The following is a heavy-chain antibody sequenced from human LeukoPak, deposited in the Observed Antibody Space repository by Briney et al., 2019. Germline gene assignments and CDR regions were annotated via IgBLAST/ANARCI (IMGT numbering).Heavy chain of an antibody. V-gene: IGHV3-21*06. J-gene: IGHJ4*02. CDR3: ARRGYYDSSGYDY. CDR2: IGGSSTDI. Sequence: GGSLRLSCAASGFTFSSYAMNWVRQAPGKGLQWVSSIGGSSTDIYYADSVKGRFTISRDNAKNSVFLQINNLRVEDTAIYYCARRGYYDSSGYDYWGQGTLVTVSS. CDR1: GFTFSSYA. D-gene: IGHD3-22*01.